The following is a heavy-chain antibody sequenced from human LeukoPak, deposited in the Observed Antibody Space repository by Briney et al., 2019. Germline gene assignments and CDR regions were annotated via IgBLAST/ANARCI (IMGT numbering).Heavy chain of an antibody. Sequence: ASVKVSCKASGYTFTSYDINWVRQATGQGLEWMGWMNPNSGNTGYAQKFQGRVTMTRNTSISTAYMELSRLRSDDTAVYYCANSYGSAGAHFDAFDIWGQGTMVTVSS. CDR1: GYTFTSYD. CDR3: ANSYGSAGAHFDAFDI. CDR2: MNPNSGNT. V-gene: IGHV1-8*01. D-gene: IGHD2-15*01. J-gene: IGHJ3*02.